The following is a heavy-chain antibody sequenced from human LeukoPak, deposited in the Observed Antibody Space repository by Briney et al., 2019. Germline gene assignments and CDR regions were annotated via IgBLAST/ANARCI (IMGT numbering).Heavy chain of an antibody. Sequence: GRSLRLSCAASGFTFSSYGMHWVRQAPGKGLEWVAVIWYDGSNKYYADSVKGRFTISRDNSKNTLYLQMNSLRAEDTAVYYCARDIHFSRAYCGGDCFFGFDYWGQGTLVTVSS. CDR3: ARDIHFSRAYCGGDCFFGFDY. D-gene: IGHD2-21*02. CDR1: GFTFSSYG. J-gene: IGHJ4*02. V-gene: IGHV3-33*01. CDR2: IWYDGSNK.